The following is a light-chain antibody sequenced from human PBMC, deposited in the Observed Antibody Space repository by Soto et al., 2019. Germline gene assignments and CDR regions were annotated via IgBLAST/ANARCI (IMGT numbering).Light chain of an antibody. V-gene: IGKV3-11*01. Sequence: EIVLTQSPATLSLSPGERATLSCRASQSVSSYLAWYQQKPGQAPRLLIYDASNRATGIPARFSGSGSVTDFTLTTSSLEPEDFAVYYCQQRSNWPLTFGGGTKLEIK. CDR1: QSVSSY. CDR3: QQRSNWPLT. J-gene: IGKJ4*01. CDR2: DAS.